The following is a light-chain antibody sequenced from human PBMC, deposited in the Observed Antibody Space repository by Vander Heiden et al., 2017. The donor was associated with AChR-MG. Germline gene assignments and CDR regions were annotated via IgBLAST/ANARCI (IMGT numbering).Light chain of an antibody. J-gene: IGKJ3*01. Sequence: EIVLTQSPGTLSLSPGERATLSCRASQSVSSNYLAWYQQKPGQAPRLLIYGASSRATGIPDRFSGRGSGTDFTLTISRLEPEDFAVYYCQQYGSSPLFTFGHGTKVDIK. V-gene: IGKV3-20*01. CDR3: QQYGSSPLFT. CDR1: QSVSSNY. CDR2: GAS.